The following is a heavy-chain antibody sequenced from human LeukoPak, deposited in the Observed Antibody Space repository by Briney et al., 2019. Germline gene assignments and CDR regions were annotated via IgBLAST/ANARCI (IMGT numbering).Heavy chain of an antibody. Sequence: PGGSLRLSCAASGFTFSSYWMHWVRQAPGKGLVWVSRINSDGSSTSYADSVKGRFTISRDNAKNTLYLQMNSLRAEDTAVYYCARAHPYDYDFWSGLTAFDYWGQGTLVTVSS. CDR1: GFTFSSYW. CDR2: INSDGSST. CDR3: ARAHPYDYDFWSGLTAFDY. J-gene: IGHJ4*02. V-gene: IGHV3-74*01. D-gene: IGHD3-3*01.